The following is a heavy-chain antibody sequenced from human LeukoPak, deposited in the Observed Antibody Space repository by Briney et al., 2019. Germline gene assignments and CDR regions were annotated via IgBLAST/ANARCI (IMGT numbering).Heavy chain of an antibody. V-gene: IGHV3-74*01. Sequence: GGSLRLSCVASGFTFSSYWMHWVRQAPGKGLVWVSRIKSDGSSIRYADSVKGRFTISRDNAKNTLYLQMNSLRAEDTAVYYCARDLDYGGYSNFDYWGQGTLVTV. J-gene: IGHJ4*02. CDR3: ARDLDYGGYSNFDY. D-gene: IGHD4-23*01. CDR1: GFTFSSYW. CDR2: IKSDGSSI.